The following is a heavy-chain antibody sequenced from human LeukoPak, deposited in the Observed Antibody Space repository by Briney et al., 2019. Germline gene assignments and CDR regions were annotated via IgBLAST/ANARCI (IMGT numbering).Heavy chain of an antibody. J-gene: IGHJ5*02. V-gene: IGHV4-39*01. CDR3: ARHYYGSGINWFDP. CDR1: GDSISSSSYY. Sequence: SETLSLTCTVSGDSISSSSYYWGPIRQPPGRGLEWIGSIYNSGSTYYNPSLKSRVTISVDTSKNQFSLNLYSVTAADTAVYYCARHYYGSGINWFDPWRQGTLVTVSS. D-gene: IGHD3-10*01. CDR2: IYNSGST.